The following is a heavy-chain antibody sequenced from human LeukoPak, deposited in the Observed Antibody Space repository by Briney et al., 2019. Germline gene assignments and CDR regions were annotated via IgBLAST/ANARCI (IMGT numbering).Heavy chain of an antibody. Sequence: GGSLRLSCAASGLTFSSYAMSWVRQAPGKGLEWVSAISGSGGSTYSADSVKGRFTISRDSSKNTLYLQMNSLRAEDTALYYCARRLEYSGSKGVFDYWGQGTLVTVSS. V-gene: IGHV3-23*01. CDR2: ISGSGGST. J-gene: IGHJ4*02. D-gene: IGHD1-26*01. CDR1: GLTFSSYA. CDR3: ARRLEYSGSKGVFDY.